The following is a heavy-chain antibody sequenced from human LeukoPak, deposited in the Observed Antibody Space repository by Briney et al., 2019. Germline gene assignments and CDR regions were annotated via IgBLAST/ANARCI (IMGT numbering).Heavy chain of an antibody. V-gene: IGHV1-2*02. Sequence: GASVKVSCKASGYTFTGYYMHWVRQAPGQGLEWMGWINPNSGGTNYAQKFQGRVTMTRDTSISTAYVELSRLRSDDTAVYYCARDGAPLWFGESYYGMDVWGQGTTVTVSS. CDR3: ARDGAPLWFGESYYGMDV. D-gene: IGHD3-10*01. CDR1: GYTFTGYY. CDR2: INPNSGGT. J-gene: IGHJ6*02.